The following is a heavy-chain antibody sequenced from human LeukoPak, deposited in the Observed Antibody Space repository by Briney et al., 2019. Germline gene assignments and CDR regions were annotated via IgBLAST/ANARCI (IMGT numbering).Heavy chain of an antibody. J-gene: IGHJ4*02. CDR1: GVIFSSHG. D-gene: IGHD3-10*01. Sequence: GGSLRLSCAASGVIFSSHGMHWVRQAPGKGLEWVAVIWNDGSNQYYADSVKGRFTISRDNSKNTLYQQMNSLRAEDTAVYFCARDRGKDHFDYWGQGTLVTVSS. V-gene: IGHV3-33*01. CDR2: IWNDGSNQ. CDR3: ARDRGKDHFDY.